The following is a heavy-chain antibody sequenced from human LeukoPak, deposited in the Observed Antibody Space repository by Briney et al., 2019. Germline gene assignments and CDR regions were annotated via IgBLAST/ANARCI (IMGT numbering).Heavy chain of an antibody. CDR1: GFTFNSFA. V-gene: IGHV3-20*04. Sequence: GGSLRLSCSASGFTFNSFAMNWVRQAPGKGLEWVSGINWNGGSTGYADSVKGRFTISRDNAKNSLYLQMNNLRAEDTALYYCAREDGLLSRAFDIWGQGTMVTVSS. CDR3: AREDGLLSRAFDI. CDR2: INWNGGST. D-gene: IGHD2/OR15-2a*01. J-gene: IGHJ3*02.